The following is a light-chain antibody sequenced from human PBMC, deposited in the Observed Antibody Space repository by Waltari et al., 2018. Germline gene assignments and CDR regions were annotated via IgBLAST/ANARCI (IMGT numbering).Light chain of an antibody. CDR1: RSTLGSFTL. CDR3: CSYAGSNSWV. CDR2: EVY. Sequence: QSALIQPASVSGSPGQSITISCTATRSTLGSFTLVSWYQQYPGKAPTVMIYEVYKRPSGVSNRFSGSKSGNTASLTISGLQAEDETDYYCCSYAGSNSWVFGGGTKVTVL. V-gene: IGLV2-23*02. J-gene: IGLJ3*02.